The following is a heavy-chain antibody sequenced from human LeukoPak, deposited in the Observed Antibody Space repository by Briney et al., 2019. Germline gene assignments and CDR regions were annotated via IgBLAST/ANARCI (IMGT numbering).Heavy chain of an antibody. CDR3: ARRWYYPPDY. Sequence: GGSLRLSCAASGFTFSSYWMHWVRQAPGKGLEWVSGINWNGGSTGYADSVKGRFTISRDNAKNSLYLQMNSLRAEDTALYHCARRWYYPPDYWGQGTLVTVSS. D-gene: IGHD2/OR15-2a*01. CDR1: GFTFSSYW. J-gene: IGHJ4*02. V-gene: IGHV3-20*01. CDR2: INWNGGST.